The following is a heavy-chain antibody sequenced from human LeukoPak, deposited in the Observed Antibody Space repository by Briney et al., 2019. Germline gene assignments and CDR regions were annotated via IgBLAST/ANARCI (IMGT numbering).Heavy chain of an antibody. CDR1: GFTFSNYE. CDR3: AINHRDGYSELGY. J-gene: IGHJ4*02. D-gene: IGHD5-24*01. Sequence: GGSLRLSCAASGFTFSNYEMNWVRQAPGRGLEWVSYISSGGSLIYYADSVKGRFTISRDNAKNSLYLQMNSLRAEDTAVYYCAINHRDGYSELGYWGQGTLVTVSS. CDR2: ISSGGSLI. V-gene: IGHV3-48*03.